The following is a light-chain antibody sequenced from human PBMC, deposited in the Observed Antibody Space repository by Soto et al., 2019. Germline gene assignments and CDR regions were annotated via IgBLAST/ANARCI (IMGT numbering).Light chain of an antibody. CDR1: SSNIGSNT. CDR2: SSN. CDR3: ATWDDSLNGHVV. J-gene: IGLJ2*01. Sequence: QSALTQPPSASGTPGQRVTISCSGSSSNIGSNTVSWYQQLPGTAPKLLIYSSNQRPSGVPDRFSGSKSGTSASLAISGLQSEDEADYYCATWDDSLNGHVVFGGGTKVTVL. V-gene: IGLV1-44*01.